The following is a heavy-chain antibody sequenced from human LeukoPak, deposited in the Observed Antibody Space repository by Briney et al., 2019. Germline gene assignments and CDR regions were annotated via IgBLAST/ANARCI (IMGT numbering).Heavy chain of an antibody. CDR3: ARASLYSGSQNFDY. CDR1: GFTFSGYR. J-gene: IGHJ4*02. CDR2: ISSSSSTI. D-gene: IGHD1-26*01. V-gene: IGHV3-48*01. Sequence: PGGSLRLSCAASGFTFSGYRMNWVRQAPGKGLEWVSYISSSSSTIYYADSVKGRFTISRDNAKNSLYLQMNSLRAEDTAVYYCARASLYSGSQNFDYWGQGTLVTASS.